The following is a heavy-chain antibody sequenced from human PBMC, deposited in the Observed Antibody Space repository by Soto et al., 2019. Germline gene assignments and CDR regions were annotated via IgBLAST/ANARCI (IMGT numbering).Heavy chain of an antibody. CDR1: GFTFSSYS. V-gene: IGHV3-48*02. CDR3: ARVPGSIAVEDAFDI. Sequence: GGSLRLSCEASGFTFSSYSMNWVRQAPGKGLEWVSYISSSSSTIYYADSVRGRFTISRDNAKNSLYLQMNSLRDEDTAVYYCARVPGSIAVEDAFDIWGQGTMVTVSS. CDR2: ISSSSSTI. J-gene: IGHJ3*02. D-gene: IGHD6-19*01.